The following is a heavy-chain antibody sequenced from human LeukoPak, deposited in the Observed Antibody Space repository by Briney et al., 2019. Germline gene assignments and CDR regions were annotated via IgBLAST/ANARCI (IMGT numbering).Heavy chain of an antibody. D-gene: IGHD5-12*01. V-gene: IGHV4-59*11. CDR2: LYYSGNT. J-gene: IGHJ4*02. CDR1: GGSISNHY. CDR3: ATGRGWLPDY. Sequence: SETLSLTCTVSGGSISNHYWSWIRQPPGKGLEWIGHLYYSGNTNYNPSLKSRVTISVDTSKTRFSLKLSSVTAADTALYYCATGRGWLPDYWGQGTLVTVSS.